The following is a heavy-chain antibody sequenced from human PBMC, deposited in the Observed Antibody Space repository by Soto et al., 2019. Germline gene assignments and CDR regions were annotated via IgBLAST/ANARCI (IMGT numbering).Heavy chain of an antibody. CDR3: ARHRDYDLLTNYRKYYFDS. D-gene: IGHD3-9*01. J-gene: IGHJ4*02. CDR2: SNDSGST. Sequence: PSETLSLTCAVYGGSVRGSYWSWIRQPPGKGLEWIGESNDSGSTKYNPSLKSRVTISVDTAKNQFSLSLSSVTAADTAVYVCARHRDYDLLTNYRKYYFDSWGQGALVTVSS. V-gene: IGHV4-34*01. CDR1: GGSVRGSY.